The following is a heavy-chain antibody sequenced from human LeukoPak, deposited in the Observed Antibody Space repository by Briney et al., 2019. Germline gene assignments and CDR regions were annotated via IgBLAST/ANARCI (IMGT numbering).Heavy chain of an antibody. Sequence: ASVKVSCKVSGYTLTELSMHWVRQAPGEGLEWMGGFDPEDGETIYAQKFQGRVTMTEDTSTDTAYMELSSLRSEDTAVYYCAAAIVVVPAAIGNGMDVWGQGTTVTVSS. J-gene: IGHJ6*02. CDR2: FDPEDGET. V-gene: IGHV1-24*01. CDR3: AAAIVVVPAAIGNGMDV. D-gene: IGHD2-2*01. CDR1: GYTLTELS.